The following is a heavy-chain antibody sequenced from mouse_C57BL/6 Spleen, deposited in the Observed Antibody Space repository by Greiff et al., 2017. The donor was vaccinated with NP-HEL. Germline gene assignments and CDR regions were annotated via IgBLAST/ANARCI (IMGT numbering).Heavy chain of an antibody. V-gene: IGHV1-61*01. CDR2: IYPSDSET. CDR1: GYTFTSYW. J-gene: IGHJ4*01. D-gene: IGHD3-1*01. Sequence: VKLQESGAELVRPGSSVKLSCKASGYTFTSYWMDWVKQRPGQGLEWIGNIYPSDSETHYNQKFKDKATLTVDKSSSTAYMQLSSLTSEDSAVYYCARSGNRVDYWGQGTSVTVSS. CDR3: ARSGNRVDY.